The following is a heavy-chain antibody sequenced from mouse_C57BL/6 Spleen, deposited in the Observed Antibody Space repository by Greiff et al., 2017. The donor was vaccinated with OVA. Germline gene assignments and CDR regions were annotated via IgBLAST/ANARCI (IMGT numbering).Heavy chain of an antibody. CDR1: GYTFTSYW. CDR2: IYPSDSET. Sequence: QVQLQQPGAELVRPGSSVKLSCKASGYTFTSYWMDWVKQRPGQGLEWIGNIYPSDSETHYNQKFKDKATLTVDKSSSTAYMQLSSLTSEDSAVYDGARRDDCGGGFGDRGKGTLVTVSA. V-gene: IGHV1-61*01. D-gene: IGHD2-4*01. J-gene: IGHJ3*01. CDR3: ARRDDCGGGFGD.